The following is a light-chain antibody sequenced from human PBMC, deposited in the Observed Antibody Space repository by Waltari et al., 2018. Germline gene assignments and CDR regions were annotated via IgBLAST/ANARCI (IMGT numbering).Light chain of an antibody. V-gene: IGLV2-14*03. J-gene: IGLJ3*02. CDR2: DVS. Sequence: QSALTQPASVSGSPGQSITLSCIATSSDVGGYNYVSWYQQHPGKAPKPVIYDVSNRPSGASNRFSGSKSGNTASLTISGLQAEDEADYYCCSYTSSSTWVFGGGTKLTVL. CDR3: CSYTSSSTWV. CDR1: SSDVGGYNY.